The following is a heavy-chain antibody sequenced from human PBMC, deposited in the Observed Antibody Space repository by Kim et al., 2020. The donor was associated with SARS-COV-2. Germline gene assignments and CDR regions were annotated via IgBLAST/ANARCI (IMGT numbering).Heavy chain of an antibody. D-gene: IGHD2-15*01. V-gene: IGHV1-46*01. CDR2: INPSGGST. J-gene: IGHJ5*02. CDR1: GYTFTSYY. CDR3: ARESRISNSGGNSVGYWFDP. Sequence: ASVKVSCKASGYTFTSYYMHWVRQAPGQGLEWMGIINPSGGSTSYAQKFQGRVTMTRDTSTSTVYMELSSLRSEDTAVYYCARESRISNSGGNSVGYWFDPWGQGTLVTVSS.